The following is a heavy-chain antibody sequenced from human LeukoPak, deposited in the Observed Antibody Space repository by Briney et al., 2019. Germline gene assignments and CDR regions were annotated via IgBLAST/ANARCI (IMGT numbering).Heavy chain of an antibody. CDR2: ISGSGDNT. J-gene: IGHJ4*02. Sequence: GGSLGLSCAASGFTFSSYAMSWVRQAPGKGLEWVSGISGSGDNTYYADSVKGRFTISRDNSKNTLYVQVNSLGTEDTAAYYCAKGSYYDSSGSFYFDYWGQGTLVTVSS. D-gene: IGHD3-22*01. CDR1: GFTFSSYA. V-gene: IGHV3-23*01. CDR3: AKGSYYDSSGSFYFDY.